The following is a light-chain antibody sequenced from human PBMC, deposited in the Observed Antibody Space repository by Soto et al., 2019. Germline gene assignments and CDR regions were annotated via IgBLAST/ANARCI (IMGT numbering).Light chain of an antibody. V-gene: IGKV3-20*01. Sequence: EIVLTQSPDTLSLSPGERATLSCRASQSVSSNYLAWFQHTPGQAPRLLIYAASSRATGVPDRFSGSGSGTDFTLTISRLEPEDFAVYYCQQYGSSPQTFGQGTRLEIK. CDR3: QQYGSSPQT. CDR2: AAS. CDR1: QSVSSNY. J-gene: IGKJ5*01.